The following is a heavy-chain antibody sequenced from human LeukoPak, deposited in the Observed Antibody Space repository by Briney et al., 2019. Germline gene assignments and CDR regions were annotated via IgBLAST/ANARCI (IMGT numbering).Heavy chain of an antibody. Sequence: SETLSLTCTVSGGSIRSYYWSWIRQPPGKGLEWIGYIYYSGSTNYNPSLKSRVTISVDTSKNQFSLKLSSVTAADTAVYYCARAIPTYDFWSGYYTGPDYYGMDVWGQGTTVTVSS. J-gene: IGHJ6*02. CDR3: ARAIPTYDFWSGYYTGPDYYGMDV. CDR2: IYYSGST. V-gene: IGHV4-59*01. D-gene: IGHD3-3*01. CDR1: GGSIRSYY.